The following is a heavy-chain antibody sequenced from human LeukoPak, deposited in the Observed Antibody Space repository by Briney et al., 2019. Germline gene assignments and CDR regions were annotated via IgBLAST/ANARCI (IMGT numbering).Heavy chain of an antibody. CDR2: INHSGST. J-gene: IGHJ5*02. V-gene: IGHV4-34*01. CDR3: ARGQGGRRMAGIPYARYNWFDP. CDR1: GGSFSGYY. Sequence: SETLSLTCAVYGGSFSGYYWSWIRQPPGKGLEWIGEINHSGSTNYNPSLKSRVTISVDTSKNQFSLKLSSVTAADTAVYYCARGQGGRRMAGIPYARYNWFDPWGQGALVTVSS. D-gene: IGHD6-19*01.